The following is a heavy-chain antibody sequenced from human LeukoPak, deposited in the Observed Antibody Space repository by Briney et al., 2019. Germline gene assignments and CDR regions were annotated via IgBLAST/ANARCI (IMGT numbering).Heavy chain of an antibody. J-gene: IGHJ6*03. V-gene: IGHV1-8*01. D-gene: IGHD2-2*01. Sequence: ASVKASCKASGYTFTSYDINWVRQATGQGLEWMGWMNPNSGNTGYAQKFQGRVTMTRNTSISTAYMELSSLRSEDTAVYYCARGSSRYYYYYYMDVWGKGTTVTVSS. CDR3: ARGSSRYYYYYYMDV. CDR1: GYTFTSYD. CDR2: MNPNSGNT.